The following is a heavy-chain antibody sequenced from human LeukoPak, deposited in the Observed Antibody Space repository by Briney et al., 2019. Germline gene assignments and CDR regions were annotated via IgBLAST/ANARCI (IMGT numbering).Heavy chain of an antibody. J-gene: IGHJ4*02. V-gene: IGHV4-39*02. D-gene: IGHD3-22*01. CDR1: GGSISSRSYY. CDR2: VHSSGSI. CDR3: ARDYYDSSGYSKFDY. Sequence: KTSETLSLTCTVSGGSISSRSYYWGWIHQPPGKGPEWIGNVHSSGSIYYNPSLKSRVTISVDTSNNQFSLKLNSVTAADTAVYYCARDYYDSSGYSKFDYWGQGTLVTVSS.